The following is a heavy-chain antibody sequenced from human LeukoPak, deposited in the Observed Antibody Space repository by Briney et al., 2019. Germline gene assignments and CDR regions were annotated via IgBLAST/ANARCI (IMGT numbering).Heavy chain of an antibody. D-gene: IGHD4/OR15-4a*01. Sequence: SETLSLTCIVSGGSISSSNYYWGWIRQPPGKGLEWIGSIYYSGSTYYNPSLKSRVTISVDTSKNQFSLKPSSVTAADTAVYYCARRAGAYSHPYDCWGQGTLVTVSS. CDR1: GGSISSSNYY. CDR2: IYYSGST. CDR3: ARRAGAYSHPYDC. V-gene: IGHV4-39*01. J-gene: IGHJ4*02.